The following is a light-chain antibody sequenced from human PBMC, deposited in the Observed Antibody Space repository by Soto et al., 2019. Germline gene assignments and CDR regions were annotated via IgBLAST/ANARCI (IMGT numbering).Light chain of an antibody. CDR1: SSDIGTYNF. J-gene: IGLJ2*01. CDR3: SSDTTTSTLI. Sequence: QSALTQPASVSGSPGQSITISCTGTSSDIGTYNFVSWYQQHPGKAPKLLIHEINNWPSGVSIRFSGSKSGNTASLTISGLQAEDEADYYCSSDTTTSTLIFGGGTKVTVL. CDR2: EIN. V-gene: IGLV2-14*01.